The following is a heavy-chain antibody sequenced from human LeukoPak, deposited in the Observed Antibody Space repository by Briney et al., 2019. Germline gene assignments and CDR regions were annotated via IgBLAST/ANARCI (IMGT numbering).Heavy chain of an antibody. J-gene: IGHJ3*02. CDR1: GFTFSSYA. V-gene: IGHV3-23*01. Sequence: GGSLRLSCAASGFTFSSYAMSWVRQAPGKGLEWVSAISGSGGSTYYADSVKGRFTISRDNSKNTLYLQINSLRAEDTAVYYCAKDTEENRSLVPQNAFDIWGQGTMVTVSS. CDR3: AKDTEENRSLVPQNAFDI. CDR2: ISGSGGST. D-gene: IGHD6-13*01.